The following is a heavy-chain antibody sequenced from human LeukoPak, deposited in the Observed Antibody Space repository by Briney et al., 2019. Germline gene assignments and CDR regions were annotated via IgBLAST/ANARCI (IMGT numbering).Heavy chain of an antibody. V-gene: IGHV3-23*01. CDR1: GFSFSNFG. CDR3: ASMRGYFEY. CDR2: ITGTSDRT. Sequence: SGGSLRLSRAASGFSFSNFGMAWVRPAPGKGLEWVSAITGTSDRTYYADSVRGRFTISRDNSKNTLYLQMNSLRAEDTAVYYCASMRGYFEYWVQGTLVSVSS. J-gene: IGHJ4*02.